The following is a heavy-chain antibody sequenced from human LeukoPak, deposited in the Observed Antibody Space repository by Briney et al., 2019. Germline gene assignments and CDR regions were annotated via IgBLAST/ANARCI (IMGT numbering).Heavy chain of an antibody. CDR3: ARDNYYDSSGLNGY. D-gene: IGHD3-22*01. Sequence: ASVKVSCKASGYTFTSYGISWVRQAPGQGLEWMGWISAYNGNTNYAQKLQGRVTMTTDTSTSTAYMELRSLRSDDTAVYYCARDNYYDSSGLNGYWGQGTLVTVSS. CDR2: ISAYNGNT. J-gene: IGHJ4*02. CDR1: GYTFTSYG. V-gene: IGHV1-18*01.